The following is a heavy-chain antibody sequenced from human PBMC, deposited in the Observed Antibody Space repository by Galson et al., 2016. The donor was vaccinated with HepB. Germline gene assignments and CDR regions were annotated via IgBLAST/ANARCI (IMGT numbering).Heavy chain of an antibody. CDR3: VRGVYGDHGWFDY. V-gene: IGHV3-66*02. CDR1: GFTFSRHG. Sequence: LRLSCAASGFTFSRHGMHWVRQAPGKGLEYVSVICSGGTTYYADSVKGRFTISRDNSQNSLFLQMNTLRAEDTAVYFCVRGVYGDHGWFDYWGQGTLVTVSS. CDR2: ICSGGTT. J-gene: IGHJ4*02. D-gene: IGHD4-17*01.